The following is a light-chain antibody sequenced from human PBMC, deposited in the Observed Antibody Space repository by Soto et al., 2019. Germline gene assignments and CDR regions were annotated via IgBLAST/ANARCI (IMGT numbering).Light chain of an antibody. Sequence: SYELTQPPSVSVAPGQTARITCGGNRIGSKSVQWYEQKAGQAPVLVDYDDSDRPSGIPGRFSGSKSGNTATLTISDVGAGDAADYYCQVWDSSRDHYVFGPGNKLTVL. CDR1: RIGSKS. CDR2: DDS. CDR3: QVWDSSRDHYV. V-gene: IGLV3-21*02. J-gene: IGLJ1*01.